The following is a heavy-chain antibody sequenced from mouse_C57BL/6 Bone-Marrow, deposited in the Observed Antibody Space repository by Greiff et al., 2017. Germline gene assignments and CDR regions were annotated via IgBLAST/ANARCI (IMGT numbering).Heavy chain of an antibody. V-gene: IGHV2-2*01. J-gene: IGHJ4*01. D-gene: IGHD1-1*01. CDR3: ARNWITTVLARDYYAMDY. CDR1: GFSLTSYG. Sequence: QVQLQQSGPGLVQPSQCLSITCTVSGFSLTSYGVHWVRQSPGKGLEWLGVIWSGCSTDYNAAVISRLSISKDNYKGQVLVKMNSLQAYDTAIYDSARNWITTVLARDYYAMDYWGQGTSVTVSS. CDR2: IWSGCST.